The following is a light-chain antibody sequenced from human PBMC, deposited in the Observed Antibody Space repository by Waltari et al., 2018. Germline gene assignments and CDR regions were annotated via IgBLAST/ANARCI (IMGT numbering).Light chain of an antibody. CDR1: SSDVGGYNQ. CDR2: EVS. CDR3: SSYAGSNNLYV. J-gene: IGLJ1*01. Sequence: QSALTQPPSTSGSPGQSVTISCTGTSSDVGGYNQFSWYQQHPGKAPKLMSYEVSNRPSGVPDRFSGSKSGNTASLSVSVLLAEDEVDYYCSSYAGSNNLYVFGTGTKVTVL. V-gene: IGLV2-8*01.